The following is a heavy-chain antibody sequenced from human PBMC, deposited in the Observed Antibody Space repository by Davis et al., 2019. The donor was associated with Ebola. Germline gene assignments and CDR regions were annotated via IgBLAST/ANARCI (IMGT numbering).Heavy chain of an antibody. CDR2: TYYSGST. V-gene: IGHV4-59*01. J-gene: IGHJ4*02. D-gene: IGHD3-10*01. CDR1: GGSISSYY. CDR3: ARVVVYYYGSGSYYTPYYFDY. Sequence: MPSETLSLTCTVSGGSISSYYWSWIRQPPGKGLEWIGYTYYSGSTNYNPSLKSRVTISVDTSKNQFSLKLSSVTAADTAVYYCARVVVYYYGSGSYYTPYYFDYWGQGTLVTVSS.